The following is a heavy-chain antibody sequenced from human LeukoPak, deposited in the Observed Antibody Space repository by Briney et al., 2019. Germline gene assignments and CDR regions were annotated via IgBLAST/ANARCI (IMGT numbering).Heavy chain of an antibody. CDR3: ARHMTTVAPTSGYFDY. V-gene: IGHV4-39*01. J-gene: IGHJ4*02. D-gene: IGHD4-23*01. Sequence: SETLSLTCTVSGGSISSSSYYWGWIRQPPGKGLEWIGSIYYGGSTYYNPSLKSRVTISVDTSKNQLSLKLSSVTAADTAVYYCARHMTTVAPTSGYFDYWGQGTLVTVSS. CDR1: GGSISSSSYY. CDR2: IYYGGST.